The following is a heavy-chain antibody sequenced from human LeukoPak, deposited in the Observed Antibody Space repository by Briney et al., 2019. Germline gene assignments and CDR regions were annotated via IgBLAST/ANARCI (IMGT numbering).Heavy chain of an antibody. Sequence: PSETLSLTCTVSGGSISSSSYYWGWIRQPPGKGLEWIGSIYYSGSTYYNPSLKSRVTISVDTSKNQFSLKLSSVTAADTAVYYCARRDGGAVAGTFYNWFGPWGQGTLVTVSS. J-gene: IGHJ5*02. V-gene: IGHV4-39*01. CDR3: ARRDGGAVAGTFYNWFGP. D-gene: IGHD6-19*01. CDR2: IYYSGST. CDR1: GGSISSSSYY.